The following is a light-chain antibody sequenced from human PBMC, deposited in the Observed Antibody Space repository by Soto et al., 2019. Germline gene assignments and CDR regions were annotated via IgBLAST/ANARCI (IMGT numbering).Light chain of an antibody. V-gene: IGKV1-5*01. Sequence: DIQMTHSPSTLSASVGDRVTITCRASQSFTNWLAWYQQRPGKAPRLLIFDASSLESGVPSRFSGSGSGTEFLLTISSLQPDDFATYYCQQTNTFPLTFGGGTKVDIK. CDR1: QSFTNW. CDR2: DAS. CDR3: QQTNTFPLT. J-gene: IGKJ4*01.